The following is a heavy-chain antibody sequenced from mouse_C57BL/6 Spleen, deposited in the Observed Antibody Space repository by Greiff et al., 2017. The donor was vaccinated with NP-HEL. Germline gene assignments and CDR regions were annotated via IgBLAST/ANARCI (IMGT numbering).Heavy chain of an antibody. J-gene: IGHJ4*01. CDR2: IDPSDSET. Sequence: QVQLQQPGAELVRPGSSVKLSCKASGYTFTSYWMHWVKQRPIQGLEWIGNIDPSDSETHYNQKFKDKATLTVDKSSSTAYMQLSSLTSEDSAVYYGARKGSTAGYAMDYWGQGTSVTVSS. D-gene: IGHD1-2*01. CDR3: ARKGSTAGYAMDY. CDR1: GYTFTSYW. V-gene: IGHV1-52*01.